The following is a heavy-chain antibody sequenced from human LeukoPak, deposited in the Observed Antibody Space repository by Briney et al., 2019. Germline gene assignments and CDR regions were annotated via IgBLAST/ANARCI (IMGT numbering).Heavy chain of an antibody. Sequence: PSETLSLTCTVSGGSISSYYWSWIRQPPGKGLEWIGYIYYSGSTNYTPSLKSRVTISVDTSKNQFSLKLSSVTAADTAVYYCARLGGYGSGSYYAGYWGQGTLVTVSS. CDR2: IYYSGST. V-gene: IGHV4-59*01. CDR1: GGSISSYY. J-gene: IGHJ4*02. CDR3: ARLGGYGSGSYYAGY. D-gene: IGHD3-10*01.